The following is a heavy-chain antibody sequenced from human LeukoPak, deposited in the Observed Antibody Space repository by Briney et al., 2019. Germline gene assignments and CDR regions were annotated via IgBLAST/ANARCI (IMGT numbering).Heavy chain of an antibody. V-gene: IGHV4-30-4*01. CDR3: ARGADIVATPFDY. D-gene: IGHD5-12*01. Sequence: PSETLSLTCTVSGGSISSYYWSWIRQPPGKGLEWIGYIYYSGSTYYNPSLKSRVTISVDTSKNQFSLKLSSVTAADTAVYYCARGADIVATPFDYWGQGTLVTVSS. CDR2: IYYSGST. J-gene: IGHJ4*02. CDR1: GGSISSYY.